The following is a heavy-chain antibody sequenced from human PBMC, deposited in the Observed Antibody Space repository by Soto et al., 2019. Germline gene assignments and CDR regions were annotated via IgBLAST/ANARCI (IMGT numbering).Heavy chain of an antibody. Sequence: DVQLSESGGGLVQPGGSLRLTCAASGFSFNSHAMTWVRQAPGRGLEWVAAINSGVDAFYADSVKGRFTISRDNSKDTLDLQMNSLGVEDTALYYCAKVLSLRTSGKYYKPFFHGMDVWGLGTTVTVSS. CDR3: AKVLSLRTSGKYYKPFFHGMDV. D-gene: IGHD3-10*01. CDR2: INSGVDA. J-gene: IGHJ6*02. V-gene: IGHV3-23*01. CDR1: GFSFNSHA.